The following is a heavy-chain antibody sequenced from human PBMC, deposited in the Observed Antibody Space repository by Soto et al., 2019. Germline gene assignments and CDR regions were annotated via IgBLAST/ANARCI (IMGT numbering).Heavy chain of an antibody. J-gene: IGHJ4*02. CDR2: IWYDGSNK. D-gene: IGHD3-3*01. V-gene: IGHV3-33*01. CDR3: ARDRETILGVVNFDY. CDR1: GFTFSDFG. Sequence: QVQLVESGGDVVQPGKSLRLSCAASGFTFSDFGMHWVRQAPGEGLEWVAVIWYDGSNKYYADSVKGRFTISRDNSKNTLYLQMNSLRAEDTAVYYCARDRETILGVVNFDYWGQGTLVTVSS.